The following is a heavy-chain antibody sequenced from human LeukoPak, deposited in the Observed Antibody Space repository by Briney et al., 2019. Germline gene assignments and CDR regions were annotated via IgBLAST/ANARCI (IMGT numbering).Heavy chain of an antibody. CDR3: ASRDNWNQGDY. D-gene: IGHD1-20*01. Sequence: GGSLRLSCAASGXTVXSNXXTXVXXAPGXXXXWXSVIYSGGSKYYADSVKGRFTISRDNSKNTLYLQMNSLRAEDTAVXYCASRDNWNQGDYWGQGTLVTVSS. CDR2: IYSGGSK. V-gene: IGHV3-66*01. CDR1: GXTVXSNX. J-gene: IGHJ4*02.